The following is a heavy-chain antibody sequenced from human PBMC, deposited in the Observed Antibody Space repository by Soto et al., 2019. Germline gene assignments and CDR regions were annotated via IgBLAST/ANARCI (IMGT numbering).Heavy chain of an antibody. J-gene: IGHJ4*02. CDR2: IHYSGST. CDR3: ARGHYDFWSGYFATIDY. D-gene: IGHD3-3*01. CDR1: GGSIRNYY. V-gene: IGHV4-59*08. Sequence: QVQLQESGPGLVKPSETLSLTCTVSGGSIRNYYWSWIRQPPGKGLEWIGYIHYSGSTKYNPSLKSRVTISADTSKNQFSLKLSSVTAADAAVYYCARGHYDFWSGYFATIDYWGQGTLVTVSS.